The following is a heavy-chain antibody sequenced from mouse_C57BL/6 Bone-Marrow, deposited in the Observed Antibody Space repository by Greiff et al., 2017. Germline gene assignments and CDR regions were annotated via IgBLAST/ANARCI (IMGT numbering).Heavy chain of an antibody. CDR3: ARLVGNSGFSY. Sequence: EVQLQQSGPGLVKPGASVKMSCKASGYTFTDYYMNWVKQSQGKSLEWIGVINPYNGGTSYNQKFTGMATLTVDKSSSTSYMALNSLTSEDSAVYYCARLVGNSGFSYWGQGTLVPVSA. CDR1: GYTFTDYY. D-gene: IGHD2-1*01. CDR2: INPYNGGT. J-gene: IGHJ3*01. V-gene: IGHV1-19*01.